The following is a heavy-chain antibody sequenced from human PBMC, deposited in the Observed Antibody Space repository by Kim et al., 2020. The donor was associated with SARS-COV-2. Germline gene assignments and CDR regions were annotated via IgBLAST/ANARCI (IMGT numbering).Heavy chain of an antibody. Sequence: SETLSLTCTVSGGSISSYYWSWSRQPPGKGLEWMGYIYYSGSTNYNPSLKSRVTISVDTSKNQLSLKLSSVTAADTAVYYCSRVGYGRFSPLDPWGQGTLVTVSS. CDR3: SRVGYGRFSPLDP. V-gene: IGHV4-59*01. D-gene: IGHD5-18*01. CDR2: IYYSGST. J-gene: IGHJ5*02. CDR1: GGSISSYY.